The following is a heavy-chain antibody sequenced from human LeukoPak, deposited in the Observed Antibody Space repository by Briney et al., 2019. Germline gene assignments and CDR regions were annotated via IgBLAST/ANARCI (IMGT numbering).Heavy chain of an antibody. CDR1: GFTFSSYA. J-gene: IGHJ4*02. Sequence: GGSLRLSCAASGFTFSSYAMHWVRQAPGKGLEYVSAISSNGGSTYYANSVKGRFTISRDNSKNTLYLQMGSLRAEDMAVYYCARDWRRYSSGWNAFDYWGQGTLVTVSS. V-gene: IGHV3-64*01. CDR2: ISSNGGST. D-gene: IGHD6-19*01. CDR3: ARDWRRYSSGWNAFDY.